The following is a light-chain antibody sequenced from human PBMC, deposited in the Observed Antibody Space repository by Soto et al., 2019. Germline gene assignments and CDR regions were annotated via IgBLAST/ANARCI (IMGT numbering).Light chain of an antibody. CDR2: STN. J-gene: IGLJ3*02. V-gene: IGLV8-61*01. Sequence: QTVVTQEPSFSVSPGRTVTLTCGLSSGSVSTSYYPSWYQQTPGQAPRTLIYSTNTRSSGVPDRFSGSILGNKAALTITGAQADDESDYYCVLYMGSSPNGVFGGGTKLTVL. CDR1: SGSVSTSYY. CDR3: VLYMGSSPNGV.